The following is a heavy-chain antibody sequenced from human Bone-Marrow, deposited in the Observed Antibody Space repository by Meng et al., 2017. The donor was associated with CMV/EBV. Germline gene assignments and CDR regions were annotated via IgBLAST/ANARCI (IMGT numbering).Heavy chain of an antibody. CDR3: ARSYCSSTSCYANLFDY. V-gene: IGHV4-59*01. CDR1: GGSISSYY. CDR2: IYYSGST. D-gene: IGHD2-2*01. Sequence: SETLSLTCTVSGGSISSYYWCWIRQPPGKGLEWIGYIYYSGSTNYNPSLKSRVTISVDTSKNQFSLKLSSVTAADTAVYYCARSYCSSTSCYANLFDYWGQGTLVPVSS. J-gene: IGHJ4*02.